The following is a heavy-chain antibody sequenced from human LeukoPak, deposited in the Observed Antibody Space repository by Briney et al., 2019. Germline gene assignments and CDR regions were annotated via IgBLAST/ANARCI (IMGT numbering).Heavy chain of an antibody. D-gene: IGHD3-10*01. J-gene: IGHJ4*02. CDR3: AKDNGDESFDY. V-gene: IGHV3-23*01. CDR1: GFTFSSYA. Sequence: GGSLRLSCAASGFTFSSYAMSWVRQAPGKGLEWVSGISGSGDNTYYADSVKGRFTISRDNSKNTLYLQMNTLRPEDTAVYYCAKDNGDESFDYWGQGTLVTVSS. CDR2: ISGSGDNT.